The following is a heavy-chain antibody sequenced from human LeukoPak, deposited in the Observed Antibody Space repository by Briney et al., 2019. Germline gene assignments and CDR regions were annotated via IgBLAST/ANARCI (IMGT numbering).Heavy chain of an antibody. J-gene: IGHJ4*02. V-gene: IGHV3-23*01. CDR2: ITDSGSDT. Sequence: HGGCLCLSPAVSVLTLTSYAMNSVPAAPGKGVGWVSGITDSGSDTYYADSVKGRFTITRDNYNNMVYLQMPSLRAEDIATYDCAKAAGDTYYRFFDYWGKGILVTVSS. CDR1: VLTLTSYA. D-gene: IGHD7-27*01. CDR3: AKAAGDTYYRFFDY.